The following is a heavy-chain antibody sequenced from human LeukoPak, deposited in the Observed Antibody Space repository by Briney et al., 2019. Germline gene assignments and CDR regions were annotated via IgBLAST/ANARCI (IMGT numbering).Heavy chain of an antibody. D-gene: IGHD3-10*01. CDR3: TRLDPMDGAFDI. Sequence: GGSLRLSCAASGFTFSGSAMHWVRRASGKGLEWVGRIRSKANSYATAYAASVKGRFTISRDDSKNTAYLQMNSLKTEDTAVYYCTRLDPMDGAFDIWGQGTMVTVSS. CDR2: IRSKANSYAT. J-gene: IGHJ3*02. CDR1: GFTFSGSA. V-gene: IGHV3-73*01.